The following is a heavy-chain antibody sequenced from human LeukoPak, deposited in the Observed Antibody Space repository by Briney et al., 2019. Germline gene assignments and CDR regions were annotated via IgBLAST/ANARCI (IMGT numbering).Heavy chain of an antibody. CDR3: AIKGRLRFLGTQHLYY. Sequence: GGSLRLSCAASGFTFTSHAMSWVRQPPGKGLEWVSAIGGSGGSTSYADSVKGRFTISRDNPKHTLYLQMNSLRAEDTAGYCCAIKGRLRFLGTQHLYYWGQGNLVTVSS. CDR1: GFTFTSHA. D-gene: IGHD3-3*01. CDR2: IGGSGGST. V-gene: IGHV3-23*01. J-gene: IGHJ4*02.